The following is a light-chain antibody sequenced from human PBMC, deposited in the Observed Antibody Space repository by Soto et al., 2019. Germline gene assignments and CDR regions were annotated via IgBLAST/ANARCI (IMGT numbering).Light chain of an antibody. CDR1: QSVSSSY. V-gene: IGKV3-20*01. Sequence: EIVLTQSPGTLSLSPGERATLSCRASQSVSSSYLAWYQQNRGQAPRLLIYGASSRATGIPDRFSGSGSGTDFTLTISRLEPEGFAVYYCQQYGSSRWTFGQGTKVDIK. CDR3: QQYGSSRWT. CDR2: GAS. J-gene: IGKJ1*01.